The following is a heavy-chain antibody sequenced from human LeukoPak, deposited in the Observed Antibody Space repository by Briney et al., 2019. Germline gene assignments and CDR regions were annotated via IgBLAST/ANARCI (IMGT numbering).Heavy chain of an antibody. CDR2: ISGGGGST. Sequence: PGGTLRLSCAASGFTFSTYAMSWVRQAPGKGLEWVSAISGGGGSTYYADSVKGRFTTSRDNSKNTLYLQMNSLRAEDTAEYYCATSSSYFYDTSGYYTYWGQGTLVTVSS. CDR1: GFTFSTYA. V-gene: IGHV3-23*01. J-gene: IGHJ4*02. CDR3: ATSSSYFYDTSGYYTY. D-gene: IGHD3-22*01.